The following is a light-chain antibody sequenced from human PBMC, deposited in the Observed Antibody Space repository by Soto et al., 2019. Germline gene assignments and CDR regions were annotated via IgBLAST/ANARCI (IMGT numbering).Light chain of an antibody. V-gene: IGLV2-8*01. CDR3: SSYAGSNNFDV. CDR2: EVS. J-gene: IGLJ1*01. CDR1: SSDVGGYNY. Sequence: QSALTQPPSASGSPGQSVTISCTGTSSDVGGYNYVSWYQQHPGKAPKLMIYEVSKRPSGVPDRFSGSKSGNTASLTVSGLKAEDEADYYCSSYAGSNNFDVFGTGTKRTVL.